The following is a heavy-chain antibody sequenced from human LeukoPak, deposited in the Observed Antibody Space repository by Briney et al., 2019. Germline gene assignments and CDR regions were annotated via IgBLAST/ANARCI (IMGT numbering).Heavy chain of an antibody. CDR2: IIPILGTA. Sequence: WASVKVSCKASGGTFSSYAISWVRQAPGQGLEWMGGIIPILGTANYAQKFQGRVTITADKSTSTAYMELSSLRSDDTAVYYCARDLTYYDYVWGSYRYFDYWGQGTLVTVSS. CDR1: GGTFSSYA. V-gene: IGHV1-69*10. J-gene: IGHJ4*02. D-gene: IGHD3-16*02. CDR3: ARDLTYYDYVWGSYRYFDY.